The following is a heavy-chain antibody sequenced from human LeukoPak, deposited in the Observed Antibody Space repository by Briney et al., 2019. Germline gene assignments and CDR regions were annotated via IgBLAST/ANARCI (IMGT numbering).Heavy chain of an antibody. D-gene: IGHD4-17*01. Sequence: PSETLSLTCAVYGGSFSGYYWGWVRQPPGKGLEWIGEINHSGSTNYNPSLKSRVTFSVDTSNNHFSLKLSSVTAADTAVYYCARRASGHGDYDYWGQGTLVTVSS. CDR2: INHSGST. CDR3: ARRASGHGDYDY. V-gene: IGHV4-34*01. J-gene: IGHJ4*02. CDR1: GGSFSGYY.